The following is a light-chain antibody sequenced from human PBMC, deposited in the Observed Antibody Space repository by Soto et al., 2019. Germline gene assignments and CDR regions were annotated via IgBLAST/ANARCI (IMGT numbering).Light chain of an antibody. CDR1: SSNIGTRS. J-gene: IGLJ1*01. CDR3: TVWDDSLNCHV. V-gene: IGLV1-44*01. CDR2: TND. Sequence: QSVLTQPPSASGTPGQTVTISCSGGSSNIGTRSVDWYKHLPGTAPKPLIYTNDQRPSAVPVRFSGSKSGTSASLVISGLLSEDEADHYCTVWDDSLNCHVYGAGTMVTVL.